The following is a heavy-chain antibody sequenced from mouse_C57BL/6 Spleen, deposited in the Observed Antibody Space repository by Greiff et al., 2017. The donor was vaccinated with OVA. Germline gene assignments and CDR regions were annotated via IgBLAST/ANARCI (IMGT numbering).Heavy chain of an antibody. D-gene: IGHD2-13*01. CDR2: ISDGGSYT. V-gene: IGHV5-4*01. J-gene: IGHJ2*01. CDR3: ARDDGDYDY. CDR1: GFTFSSYA. Sequence: EVKLVESGAGLVKPGASLKLSCAASGFTFSSYAMSWVRQTPEQSLEWIATISDGGSYTYYPANVQGRSTITADNAKNNLYLQMSHLKAEDTAMYDCARDDGDYDYWGQGTTLTVSS.